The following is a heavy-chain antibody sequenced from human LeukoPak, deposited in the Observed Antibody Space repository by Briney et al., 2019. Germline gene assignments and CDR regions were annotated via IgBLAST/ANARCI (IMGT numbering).Heavy chain of an antibody. D-gene: IGHD3-9*01. CDR1: GFTVSSNY. CDR2: IYSGGST. CDR3: ARDGGAYDILTGYLGY. Sequence: GGSLRLSCAASGFTVSSNYMSWVRQAPGKGLEWVSVIYSGGSTYYADSVKGRFTISRDNSKNTLYLQMNSLRAEDTAVYYCARDGGAYDILTGYLGYWGQGTLVTVSS. J-gene: IGHJ4*02. V-gene: IGHV3-66*01.